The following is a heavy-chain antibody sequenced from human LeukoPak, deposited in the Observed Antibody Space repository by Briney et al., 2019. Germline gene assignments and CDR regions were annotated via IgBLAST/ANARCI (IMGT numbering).Heavy chain of an antibody. CDR3: AKVLHDYGDYGDYYYGMDV. J-gene: IGHJ6*02. Sequence: PGGSLRLSCAASGFTFSSYAMSWVRQAPGKGLEWVSAFSGSGGSTYSADSVKGRFTISRDNSNITLYLQMNSLRAEDTAVYYCAKVLHDYGDYGDYYYGMDVWGQGTTVTVSS. CDR2: FSGSGGST. CDR1: GFTFSSYA. D-gene: IGHD4-17*01. V-gene: IGHV3-23*01.